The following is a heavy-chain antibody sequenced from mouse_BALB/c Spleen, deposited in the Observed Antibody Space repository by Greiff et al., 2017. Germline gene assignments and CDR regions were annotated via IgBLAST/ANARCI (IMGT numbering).Heavy chain of an antibody. V-gene: IGHV1S132*01. CDR3: ATVDAY. D-gene: IGHD1-1*02. CDR2: IFPGTGTT. Sequence: QVQLQQSGAELVKPGASVKLSCKTSGYTFTSYWIQWVKQRPGQGLGWIGEIFPGTGTTYYNEKFKGKATLTIDTSSSTAYMQLSSLTSEDSAVYVCATVDAYWGQGTLVTVSA. J-gene: IGHJ3*01. CDR1: GYTFTSYW.